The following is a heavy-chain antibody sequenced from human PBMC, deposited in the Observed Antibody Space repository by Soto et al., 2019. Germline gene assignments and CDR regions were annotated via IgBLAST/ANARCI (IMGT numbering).Heavy chain of an antibody. V-gene: IGHV3-30-3*01. J-gene: IGHJ6*04. D-gene: IGHD6-13*01. CDR3: VRNKGIAAPSRRYYYYYGMDV. Sequence: QLHLVESGGGVVQPGRSLRLSCAASGFTFSSYALHWVRQAPGKGLEWVAIISYDGTNKYYADSVKGRFTISRDNSKNTLYLQMNSLRAEDTAVYYCVRNKGIAAPSRRYYYYYGMDVWGRGTAVTVSS. CDR1: GFTFSSYA. CDR2: ISYDGTNK.